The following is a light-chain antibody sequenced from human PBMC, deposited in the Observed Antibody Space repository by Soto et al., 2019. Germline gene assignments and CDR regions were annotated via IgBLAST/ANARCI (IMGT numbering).Light chain of an antibody. CDR2: ANT. CDR3: QSYDSSLKNSV. V-gene: IGLV1-40*01. J-gene: IGLJ3*02. CDR1: SSNIGAGYD. Sequence: QPVLTPSPPVSGAPGQRVTISCTGSSSNIGAGYDVHWYQQFPGTAPKLLIYANTNRPSGVPDRFSGSKSGTSASLAITGLQPEDEADYYCQSYDSSLKNSVFGGGTKLTVL.